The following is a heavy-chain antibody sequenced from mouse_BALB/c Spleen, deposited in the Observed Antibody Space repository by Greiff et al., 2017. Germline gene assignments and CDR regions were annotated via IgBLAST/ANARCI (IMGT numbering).Heavy chain of an antibody. J-gene: IGHJ4*01. CDR1: GFSLTSYG. CDR3: ARVYYYGSSYPYYYAMDY. V-gene: IGHV2-9*02. Sequence: VQRVESGPGLVAPSQSLSITCTVSGFSLTSYGVHWVRQPPGKGLEWLGVIWAGGSTNYNSALMFRLSISKDNSKSQVFLKMNSLQTDDTAMYYCARVYYYGSSYPYYYAMDYWGQGTSVTVSS. D-gene: IGHD1-1*01. CDR2: IWAGGST.